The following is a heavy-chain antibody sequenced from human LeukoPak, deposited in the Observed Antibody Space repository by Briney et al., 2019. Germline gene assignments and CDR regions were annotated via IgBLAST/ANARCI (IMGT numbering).Heavy chain of an antibody. D-gene: IGHD1-26*01. CDR1: GFTFINAW. V-gene: IGHV3-15*01. J-gene: IGHJ4*02. CDR3: TTGWEEFDY. CDR2: IRSRSDGGTT. Sequence: GGSLRLSCAASGFTFINAWMNWVRQAPGKGLEWVGRIRSRSDGGTTEYATPVRGRFTISRDDSKNTLYLQMNSLKTEDTAVYYCTTGWEEFDYWGQGTLVTVSS.